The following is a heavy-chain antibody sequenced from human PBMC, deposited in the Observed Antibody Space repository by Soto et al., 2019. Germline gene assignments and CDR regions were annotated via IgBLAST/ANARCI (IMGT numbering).Heavy chain of an antibody. CDR2: ISAYNGNT. CDR1: GYTFTGNY. Sequence: GASVKVSCKASGYTFTGNYMHWVRQAPGQGFEWMGWISAYNGNTNYAQKLQGRVTMTTDTSTSTAYMELRSLRSDDTAVYYCARERPPADYWGQGTLVTVSS. V-gene: IGHV1-18*04. CDR3: ARERPPADY. J-gene: IGHJ4*02.